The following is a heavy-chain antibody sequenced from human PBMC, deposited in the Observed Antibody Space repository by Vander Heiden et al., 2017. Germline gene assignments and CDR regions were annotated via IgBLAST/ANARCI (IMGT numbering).Heavy chain of an antibody. J-gene: IGHJ4*02. Sequence: QLQLQESGPGLVKPSETLSLTCTVSGDSISRSSYYWGWIRQPPGKGLEWIGSIYYSGTTYYNPSLKSRVTISVDTSKNQFFLKLTSMTAADTAVYYCARAFSLDYWGQGTLVTVSS. V-gene: IGHV4-39*01. CDR2: IYYSGTT. CDR1: GDSISRSSYY. CDR3: ARAFSLDY.